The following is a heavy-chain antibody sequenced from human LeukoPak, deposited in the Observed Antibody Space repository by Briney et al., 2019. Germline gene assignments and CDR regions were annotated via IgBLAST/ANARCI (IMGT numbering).Heavy chain of an antibody. Sequence: ASVKVSCKASGYTFTNYAMNWVRQAPGQGLEWMGWINTNTGNPTYAQGFTGRFVFSLDTSVSTAYLQISSLKAEDTAVYYCARDLYGVATAIPVSALDIWGQGTVVTVSS. CDR1: GYTFTNYA. CDR3: ARDLYGVATAIPVSALDI. J-gene: IGHJ3*02. D-gene: IGHD2-21*02. V-gene: IGHV7-4-1*02. CDR2: INTNTGNP.